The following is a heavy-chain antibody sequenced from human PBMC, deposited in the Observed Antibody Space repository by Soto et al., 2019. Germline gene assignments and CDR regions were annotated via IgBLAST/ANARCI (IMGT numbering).Heavy chain of an antibody. V-gene: IGHV1-69*13. CDR3: AREVPRRIAARQNYYYYGMDV. J-gene: IGHJ6*02. CDR2: IIPIFGTA. D-gene: IGHD6-6*01. Sequence: SVKVSCKASGGTFSSYAISWVRQAPGQGLEWMGGIIPIFGTANYAQKFQGRVTITADESTSTAYMELSSLRSEDTAVYYCAREVPRRIAARQNYYYYGMDVWGQGTTVTVSS. CDR1: GGTFSSYA.